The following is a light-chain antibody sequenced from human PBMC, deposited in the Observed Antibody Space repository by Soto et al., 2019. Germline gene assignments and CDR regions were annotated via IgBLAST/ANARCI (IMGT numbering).Light chain of an antibody. V-gene: IGKV1-39*01. Sequence: DIQMTQSPSSLSASVGDRVTITCRASQSISSYLIWHQQKPGKAPNLLIYAASSLQSGVPSRFSGSGSGTDFTITISSLQPEDFATYYCQQSFSTPWTFGQGTKVEIK. CDR2: AAS. CDR3: QQSFSTPWT. CDR1: QSISSY. J-gene: IGKJ1*01.